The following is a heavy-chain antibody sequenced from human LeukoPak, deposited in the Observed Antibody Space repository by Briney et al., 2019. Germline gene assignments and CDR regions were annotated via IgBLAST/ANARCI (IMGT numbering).Heavy chain of an antibody. Sequence: GGSLRLSCAASGFAFTTYCMHCVRQAPGEGLVWVSRISSDGSSTSYADSVKGRFTISRDSAKNTLYLQMNSLRAEDTAVYYCARAIGSGMGSYWFDPWGRGTLVTVSS. V-gene: IGHV3-74*01. D-gene: IGHD1-1*01. J-gene: IGHJ5*02. CDR2: ISSDGSST. CDR3: ARAIGSGMGSYWFDP. CDR1: GFAFTTYC.